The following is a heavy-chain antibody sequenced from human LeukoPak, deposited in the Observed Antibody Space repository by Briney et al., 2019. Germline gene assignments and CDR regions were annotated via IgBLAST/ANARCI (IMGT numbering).Heavy chain of an antibody. CDR3: ARRHSAVSGLAFDP. V-gene: IGHV3-48*03. CDR2: VSTSGTTI. D-gene: IGHD6-19*01. J-gene: IGHJ5*02. Sequence: QTGGSLRLSCVPSAFNISSYEMNWVRQAPGEGMEWVSYVSTSGTTIYFADSVEGRFTISRDNAKNSLYLQMNSLRAEDTAVYYCARRHSAVSGLAFDPWGQGTLVTVSS. CDR1: AFNISSYE.